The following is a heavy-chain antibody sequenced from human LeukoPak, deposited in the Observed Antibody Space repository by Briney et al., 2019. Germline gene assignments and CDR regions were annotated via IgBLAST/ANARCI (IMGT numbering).Heavy chain of an antibody. CDR2: ISSSSSYI. CDR3: ARGVLRLGELSRFYFDY. CDR1: GFTFSSYE. V-gene: IGHV3-21*05. D-gene: IGHD3-16*02. Sequence: GGSLRLSCAASGFTFSSYEMNWVRQAPGKGLEWVSYISSSSSYIYYADSVKGRFTISRDNAKNSLYLQMNSLRAEDTAVYYCARGVLRLGELSRFYFDYWGQGTLVTVSS. J-gene: IGHJ4*02.